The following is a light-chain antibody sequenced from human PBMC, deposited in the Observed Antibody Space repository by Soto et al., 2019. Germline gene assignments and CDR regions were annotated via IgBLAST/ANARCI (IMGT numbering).Light chain of an antibody. CDR3: QQRHMWPIT. CDR1: QSFRGL. V-gene: IGKV3-11*01. CDR2: DAY. Sequence: EVEFTLSAFTLYLSPGERATLSFRASQSFRGLLAWSQQKPGQAPRLLIYDAYNRATGIPPRFSGSGSGTDFTLTISSLEPEDSAVYYCQQRHMWPITFGQGTRLEI. J-gene: IGKJ5*01.